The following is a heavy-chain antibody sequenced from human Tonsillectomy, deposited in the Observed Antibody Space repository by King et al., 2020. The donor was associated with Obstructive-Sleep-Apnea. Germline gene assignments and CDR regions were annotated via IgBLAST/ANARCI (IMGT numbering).Heavy chain of an antibody. D-gene: IGHD6-13*01. CDR3: ARDYPPGWYMQQLAHFDY. Sequence: QLVQSGDEVKKPGASVKVSCKASGYTFTSYGISWVRQAPGQGLEWMGWISAYNGNTNYAQKLQGRVTMTTDTSTSTAYMALRSLRSEDTAVYYCARDYPPGWYMQQLAHFDYWGQGTLVTVSS. V-gene: IGHV1-18*01. J-gene: IGHJ4*02. CDR1: GYTFTSYG. CDR2: ISAYNGNT.